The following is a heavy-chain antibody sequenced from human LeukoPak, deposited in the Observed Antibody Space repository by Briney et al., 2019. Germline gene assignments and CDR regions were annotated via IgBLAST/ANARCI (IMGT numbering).Heavy chain of an antibody. Sequence: PGGSLRLSCAASGFTFSSYAMSWVRQAPGKGLEWVSNISGSGGRTHYADSVKGRFTISRDNSKNTLYLQMNSLRAEDTAVYYCARDNRRHYYDSSGQDYWGQGTLVTVSS. V-gene: IGHV3-23*01. CDR2: ISGSGGRT. D-gene: IGHD3-22*01. CDR3: ARDNRRHYYDSSGQDY. J-gene: IGHJ4*02. CDR1: GFTFSSYA.